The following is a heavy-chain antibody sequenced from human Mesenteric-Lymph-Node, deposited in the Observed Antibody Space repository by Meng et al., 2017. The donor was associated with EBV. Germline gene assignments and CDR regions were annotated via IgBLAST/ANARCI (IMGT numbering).Heavy chain of an antibody. V-gene: IGHV4-34*01. CDR2: INHGRHT. J-gene: IGHJ4*02. D-gene: IGHD4-17*01. CDR1: GGSLSTFS. CDR3: ARVREADSGDYPNEDS. Sequence: HGPLRQWGVGVFKRSEPPTLTSSSYGGSLSTFSRSGLRQPPGKGLEGIGGINHGRHTNYNPSPKRRVPISGDTSKSHFSLRLTSVTAADKAVYYCARVREADSGDYPNEDSWGQGTLVTVSS.